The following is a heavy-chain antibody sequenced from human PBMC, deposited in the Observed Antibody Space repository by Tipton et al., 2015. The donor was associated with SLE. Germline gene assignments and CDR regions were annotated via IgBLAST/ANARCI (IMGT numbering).Heavy chain of an antibody. CDR3: AEDGAGTYFQH. V-gene: IGHV3-23*03. Sequence: GSLRLSCAASGITFSSYAMSWVRQAPGKGLEWVSVIYSGGSTYYADSVKGRFTISRDNSKNTLYLQMNSLRDEDTAVYYCAEDGAGTYFQHWGQGTLVTVSS. CDR1: GITFSSYA. D-gene: IGHD6-13*01. CDR2: IYSGGST. J-gene: IGHJ1*01.